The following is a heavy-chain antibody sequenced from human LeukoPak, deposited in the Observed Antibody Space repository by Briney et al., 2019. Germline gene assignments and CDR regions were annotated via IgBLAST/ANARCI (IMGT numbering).Heavy chain of an antibody. CDR1: GYTFTSYG. J-gene: IGHJ3*02. Sequence: ASVKASCKASGYTFTSYGISWVRQAPGQGLEWMGWISAYNGNTNYAQKLQGRVTMTTDTSTSTAYMELRSLRSDDTAVYYCASKGDYYDSSGDAFDIWGQGTMVTVSS. D-gene: IGHD3-22*01. CDR3: ASKGDYYDSSGDAFDI. V-gene: IGHV1-18*01. CDR2: ISAYNGNT.